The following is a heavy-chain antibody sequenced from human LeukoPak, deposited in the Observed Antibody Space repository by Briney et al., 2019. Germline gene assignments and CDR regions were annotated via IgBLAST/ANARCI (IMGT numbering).Heavy chain of an antibody. CDR1: GFTVSGNY. V-gene: IGHV3-53*01. J-gene: IGHJ4*02. D-gene: IGHD6-6*01. CDR3: ARGSSSAFDY. CDR2: IYSGDTT. Sequence: GGSLRLSCAASGFTVSGNYMNWVRQAPGKGLEWVSLIYSGDTTYYADSVRGRFTISRDTSKDTLYLQMNSLRAEDTAVYYCARGSSSAFDYWGQGTLVTVSS.